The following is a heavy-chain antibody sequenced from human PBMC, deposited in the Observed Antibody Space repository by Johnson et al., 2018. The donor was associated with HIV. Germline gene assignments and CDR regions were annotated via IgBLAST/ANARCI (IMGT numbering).Heavy chain of an antibody. CDR2: ISYDGSNK. J-gene: IGHJ3*02. CDR3: AKLFLTTDAVDS. CDR1: GFTFSSYA. Sequence: VQLVESGGGVVQPGRSLRLSCAASGFTFSSYAMHWVRQAPGKGLEWVAVISYDGSNKYYADSVKGRFTISRDNSKNTLYLQMNSLRAEDTAVYYCAKLFLTTDAVDSWGQGTMVTVSS. V-gene: IGHV3-30-3*02. D-gene: IGHD3-22*01.